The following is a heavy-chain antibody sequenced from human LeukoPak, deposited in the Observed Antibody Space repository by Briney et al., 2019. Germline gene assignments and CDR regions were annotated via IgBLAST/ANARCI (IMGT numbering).Heavy chain of an antibody. CDR2: MYYSGST. Sequence: SETLSLTCTVSGGSISSGDYYWSWIRQPPGKGLEWIGYMYYSGSTYYNQSLKSQVTISIDTSKNQFSLKLSSVTAADTAVYYCARPYYYDSRIDPWGQGTLVTVSS. V-gene: IGHV4-30-4*01. D-gene: IGHD3-22*01. J-gene: IGHJ5*02. CDR1: GGSISSGDYY. CDR3: ARPYYYDSRIDP.